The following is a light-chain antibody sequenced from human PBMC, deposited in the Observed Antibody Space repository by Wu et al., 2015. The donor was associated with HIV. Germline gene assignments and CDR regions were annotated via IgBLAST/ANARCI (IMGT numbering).Light chain of an antibody. CDR1: QSVSSDY. CDR3: QQYGRSPAT. Sequence: IVLTQSPGTLSLSPGERATLSCRASQSVSSDYLAWYQQKPGQAPRLLVYGASSRATGIPDRFSGSGSGTDFALTISRLEPEDFAVYYCQQYGRSPATFGQGT. J-gene: IGKJ1*01. V-gene: IGKV3-20*01. CDR2: GAS.